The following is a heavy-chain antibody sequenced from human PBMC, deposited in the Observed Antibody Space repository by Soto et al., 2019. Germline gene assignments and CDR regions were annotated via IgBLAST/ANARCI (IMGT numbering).Heavy chain of an antibody. CDR1: GFTIAAHA. CDR2: ISESGDIT. J-gene: IGHJ4*02. Sequence: GGSLRLSCAASGFTIAAHAMTWVRQAPGKGLEWVASISESGDITFYAESVRGRFTISRDNSKNMLFLQLSSLRVEDTAMYYCVPGSSGTAGEDCWGQGTLVTVSS. CDR3: VPGSSGTAGEDC. V-gene: IGHV3-23*01. D-gene: IGHD1-26*01.